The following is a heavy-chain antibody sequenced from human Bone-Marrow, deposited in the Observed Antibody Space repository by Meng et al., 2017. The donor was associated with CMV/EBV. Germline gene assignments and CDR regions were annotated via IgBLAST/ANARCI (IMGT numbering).Heavy chain of an antibody. V-gene: IGHV1-69*10. CDR2: IIPILGIA. D-gene: IGHD2-21*01. J-gene: IGHJ6*02. CDR3: AFENCGGDCYPDPYYYYGMDV. Sequence: SVKVSCKASGDTFSRYAISWARQAPGQGLEWMGGIIPILGIASYAQKFQGRVTITADKSTSTAYMELSSLRSEDTAVYYRAFENCGGDCYPDPYYYYGMDVWGQGTTVTVSS. CDR1: GDTFSRYA.